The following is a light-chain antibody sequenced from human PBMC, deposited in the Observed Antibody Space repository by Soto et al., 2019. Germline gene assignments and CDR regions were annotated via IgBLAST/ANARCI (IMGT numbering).Light chain of an antibody. CDR2: EVF. CDR1: SSDVGGYSY. V-gene: IGLV2-14*01. J-gene: IGLJ2*01. Sequence: QSVLTQPASVSGSPGQSITISCTGSSSDVGGYSYVSWYQHHPGKAPKLIIYEVFNRPSGVSYRFSGSKSGNTASLTISGLQAEDEADYYCSSYASTSTLLFGGGTKLTV. CDR3: SSYASTSTLL.